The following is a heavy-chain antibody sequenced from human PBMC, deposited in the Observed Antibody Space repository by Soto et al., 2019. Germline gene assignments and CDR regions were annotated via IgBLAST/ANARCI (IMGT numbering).Heavy chain of an antibody. CDR2: ISSSGSTI. CDR3: ARTGQGPYYFDY. D-gene: IGHD1-1*01. CDR1: GFTFSSYE. J-gene: IGHJ4*01. V-gene: IGHV3-48*03. Sequence: EVQLVESGGGLVQPGGSLRLSCAASGFTFSSYEMNWVRQAPGKGLEWVSYISSSGSTIYYADSVKGRFTISRDNAKNSLYLQMNSLRAEDTAVYYCARTGQGPYYFDYWGHGTLVTVSS.